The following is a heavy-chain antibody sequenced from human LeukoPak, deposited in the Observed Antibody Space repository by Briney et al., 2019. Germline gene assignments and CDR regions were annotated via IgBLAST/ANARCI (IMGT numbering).Heavy chain of an antibody. V-gene: IGHV3-23*01. J-gene: IGHJ3*02. D-gene: IGHD6-19*01. Sequence: PGGSLILSCAASGFTFNTYAMSWVRQAPGGGLEWVAAISGSGGRTYYADSVKGRFTISRDSSTNTLYLQMESLRAEDTAVYYCAKDRWYSSGWYLKEAFDIWGQGTMVTVSS. CDR1: GFTFNTYA. CDR3: AKDRWYSSGWYLKEAFDI. CDR2: ISGSGGRT.